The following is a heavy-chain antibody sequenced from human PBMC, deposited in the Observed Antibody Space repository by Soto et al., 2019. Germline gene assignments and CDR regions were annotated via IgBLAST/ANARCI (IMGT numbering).Heavy chain of an antibody. V-gene: IGHV5-51*01. CDR1: GYSFTSYW. Sequence: GESLKISCKGSGYSFTSYWIGWVRQMPGKGLEWMGIIYPGDSDTRYSPSFQGQVTISADKSISNAYLQWSSLKASDTAMYYCARFESSDYYVSDYWGQGTLVTVSS. CDR2: IYPGDSDT. CDR3: ARFESSDYYVSDY. J-gene: IGHJ4*02. D-gene: IGHD3-22*01.